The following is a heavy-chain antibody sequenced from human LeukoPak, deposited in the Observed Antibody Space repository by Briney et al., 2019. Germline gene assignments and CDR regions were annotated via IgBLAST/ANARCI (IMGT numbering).Heavy chain of an antibody. D-gene: IGHD3-3*01. J-gene: IGHJ4*02. CDR3: ARDNFCSGYSCVPPDY. V-gene: IGHV3-33*08. Sequence: PGGSLRLSCAASGFTFSSYDMHWVRQAPGKGLEWVAVICCDGSNKYYADSVKGRFTISRDNSKNTLYLQMNNLRAEDTAVYYCARDNFCSGYSCVPPDYWGQGTLVTVSS. CDR2: ICCDGSNK. CDR1: GFTFSSYD.